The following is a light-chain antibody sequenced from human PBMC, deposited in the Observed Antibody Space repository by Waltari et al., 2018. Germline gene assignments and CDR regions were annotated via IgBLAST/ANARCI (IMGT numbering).Light chain of an antibody. V-gene: IGKV4-1*01. Sequence: DIVMTQSPDSLAVSLGERATINCKSSQSVLSSSNNKNYLGLYQQKPGQPPNLLISWASTRESGVPDRFSGSGSGTDFTLTISSLQAEDVAVYYCQQCYSCPYTFGQGTKLEIK. CDR2: WAS. CDR1: QSVLSSSNNKNY. J-gene: IGKJ2*01. CDR3: QQCYSCPYT.